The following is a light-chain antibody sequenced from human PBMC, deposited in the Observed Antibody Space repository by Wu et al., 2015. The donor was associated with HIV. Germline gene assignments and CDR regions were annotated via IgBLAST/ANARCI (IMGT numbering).Light chain of an antibody. Sequence: EIVLTQSPGTLSLSPGERATLSCRASQSVSRSYLAWYQQKPGQAPRLLIYGASSRVTDIPDRFSGSGSGTDFTLTISRLEPEDFAVYYCQQYGSSPWTFGQGTKVEIK. CDR2: GAS. J-gene: IGKJ1*01. CDR3: QQYGSSPWT. CDR1: QSVSRSY. V-gene: IGKV3-20*01.